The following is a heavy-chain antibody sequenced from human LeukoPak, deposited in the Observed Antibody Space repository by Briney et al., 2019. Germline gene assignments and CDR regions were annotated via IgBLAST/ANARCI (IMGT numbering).Heavy chain of an antibody. CDR3: ARESLDYVWGSYRQIDY. CDR1: GGSISSGDYY. CDR2: IYYSGST. Sequence: SETLSLTCTVSGGSISSGDYYWSWIRQPPGKGLEWIGYIYYSGSTYYNPSLKSRVTISVDTSKNQFSLKLSSVTAADTAVYYCARESLDYVWGSYRQIDYWGQGTLVTVSS. J-gene: IGHJ4*02. V-gene: IGHV4-30-4*02. D-gene: IGHD3-16*02.